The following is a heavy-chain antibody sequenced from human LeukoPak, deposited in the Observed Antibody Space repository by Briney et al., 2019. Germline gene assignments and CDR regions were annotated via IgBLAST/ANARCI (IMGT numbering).Heavy chain of an antibody. V-gene: IGHV3-30*04. J-gene: IGHJ3*02. CDR2: ISDDGSSE. Sequence: GGSLRLSCAASGFTFSNSVMHWVRQAPGKALEWVAGISDDGSSEHYADSVKGRFTISRDNSDNTLYVQMNSLRVEDTAVYYCARESYGSGHCAAFGIWGQGTLVTVSS. CDR3: ARESYGSGHCAAFGI. CDR1: GFTFSNSV. D-gene: IGHD3-16*01.